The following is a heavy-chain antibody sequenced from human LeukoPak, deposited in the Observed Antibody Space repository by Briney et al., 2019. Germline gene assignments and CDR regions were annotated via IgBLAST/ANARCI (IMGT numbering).Heavy chain of an antibody. CDR3: ARDYYRAGSDPFDY. CDR1: GFTFSTYN. Sequence: GGSLRLSCVASGFTFSTYNMNWVRQAPGNGLEWLSYIHSSSGTIYYAGSVKGRFTISRDNAKSSLYLQMNSLRDEDTAVYYCARDYYRAGSDPFDYWGQGTLVTVSS. J-gene: IGHJ4*02. V-gene: IGHV3-48*02. CDR2: IHSSSGTI. D-gene: IGHD3-10*01.